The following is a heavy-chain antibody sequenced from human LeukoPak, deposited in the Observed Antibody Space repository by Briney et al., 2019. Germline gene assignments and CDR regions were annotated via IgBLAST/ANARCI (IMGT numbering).Heavy chain of an antibody. CDR1: DSMSRRFR. J-gene: IGHJ4*02. Sequence: GGSLRLSCAASDSMSRRFRMNWVRQAPGKGLEWVSYISDDSSTIHYADSVKGRFTISRDNAENSLYLQMNSLRAEDTAVYYCARGGYNYGSVFDYWGQGTLVTVSS. V-gene: IGHV3-48*01. CDR3: ARGGYNYGSVFDY. CDR2: ISDDSSTI. D-gene: IGHD5-18*01.